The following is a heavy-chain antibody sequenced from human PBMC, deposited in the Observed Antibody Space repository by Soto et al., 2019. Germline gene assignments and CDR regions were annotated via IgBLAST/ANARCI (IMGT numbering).Heavy chain of an antibody. V-gene: IGHV1-69*12. CDR2: IIPIFGTA. Sequence: QVQLVQSGAEVKKPGSSVKVSCKASGGTFSSYAISWVRQAPGQGLEWMGGIIPIFGTANYAQKFQGRVTITGDESTSTAYMELSSLRSEEPAGYYCARDWGYCSGGSCYPSWFDPWGQGTLVTVSS. D-gene: IGHD2-15*01. CDR3: ARDWGYCSGGSCYPSWFDP. J-gene: IGHJ5*02. CDR1: GGTFSSYA.